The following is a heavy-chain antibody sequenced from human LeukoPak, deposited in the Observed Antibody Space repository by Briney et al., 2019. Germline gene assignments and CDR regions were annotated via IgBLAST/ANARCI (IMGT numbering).Heavy chain of an antibody. J-gene: IGHJ4*02. CDR1: GFTFSSYA. Sequence: GGSLRLSCAASGFTFSSYAMTWVRQAPGKGLEWVSTIGGGGGATYYADSVKGRFTISRDNAKNSLYLQMNSLRAEDTAVYYCARDSCSSTSCYMGLDYWGQGTLVTVSS. CDR3: ARDSCSSTSCYMGLDY. CDR2: IGGGGGAT. D-gene: IGHD2-2*02. V-gene: IGHV3-23*01.